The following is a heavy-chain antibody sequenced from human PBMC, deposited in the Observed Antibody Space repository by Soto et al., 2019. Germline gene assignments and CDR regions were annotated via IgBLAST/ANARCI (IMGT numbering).Heavy chain of an antibody. CDR3: ASVRMGATRGGNRFDP. Sequence: QVQLVQSGAEVKKPGASVKVSCKASGFTFTSYGISRVRKAPGQGLEWMGWISADNGNTNYAQKLEGRVTMPTGRPTSTAYMELRSLRSDDTAVYYCASVRMGATRGGNRFDPWGQGTLVTVSS. CDR2: ISADNGNT. D-gene: IGHD1-26*01. V-gene: IGHV1-18*01. J-gene: IGHJ5*02. CDR1: GFTFTSYG.